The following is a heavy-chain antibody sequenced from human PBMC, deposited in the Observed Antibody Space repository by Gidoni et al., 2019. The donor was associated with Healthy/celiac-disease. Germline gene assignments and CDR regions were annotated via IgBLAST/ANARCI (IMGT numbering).Heavy chain of an antibody. V-gene: IGHV3-21*01. CDR2: ISSSSSYI. CDR3: ARDLSITMVRGVEYYYYGMDV. D-gene: IGHD3-10*01. CDR1: GFTFRSQR. Sequence: EVQLVESGGGLVKPGGSLRLSCAASGFTFRSQRMKWVRQAPGKGLEWVSSISSSSSYIYYAYSVKGRFTISRDNAKNSLYLQMNSLRAEDTAVYYCARDLSITMVRGVEYYYYGMDVWGQGTTVTVSS. J-gene: IGHJ6*02.